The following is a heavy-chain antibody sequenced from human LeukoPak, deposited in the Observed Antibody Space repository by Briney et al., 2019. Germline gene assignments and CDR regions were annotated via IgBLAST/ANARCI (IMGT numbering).Heavy chain of an antibody. J-gene: IGHJ3*02. CDR2: IYPGDSDT. Sequence: GESLQISCNASGYSITSYWSGCVRQMPGKGLEWMGIIYPGDSDTRYSPSFQGQVTISADKSISTAYLQWSSLKASDTAMYYCARPVGTVAAQYDAFDIWGQGTMVTVSS. D-gene: IGHD6-19*01. V-gene: IGHV5-51*01. CDR3: ARPVGTVAAQYDAFDI. CDR1: GYSITSYW.